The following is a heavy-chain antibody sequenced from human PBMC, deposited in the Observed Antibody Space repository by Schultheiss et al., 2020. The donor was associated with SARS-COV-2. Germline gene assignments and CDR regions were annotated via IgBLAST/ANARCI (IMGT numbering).Heavy chain of an antibody. CDR1: GGSFSGYY. CDR3: ARGGLSYGMDV. V-gene: IGHV4-59*10. D-gene: IGHD3-16*01. Sequence: SETLSLTCAVYGGSFSGYYWSWIRQPPGKGLEWIGRIYTSGSTNYNPSLKSRVTISVDTSKNQFSLKLSSVTAADTAVYYCARGGLSYGMDVWGQGTTVTVSS. J-gene: IGHJ6*02. CDR2: IYTSGST.